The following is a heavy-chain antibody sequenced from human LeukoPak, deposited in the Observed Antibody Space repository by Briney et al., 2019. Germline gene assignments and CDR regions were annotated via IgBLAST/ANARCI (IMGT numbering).Heavy chain of an antibody. V-gene: IGHV4-34*01. CDR1: GGSFSGYY. J-gene: IGHJ3*02. Sequence: PSKTLSLTCAVYGGSFSGYYWSWIRQPPGKGLEWIGEINHSGSTNYNPSLKSRVTISVDTSKNQFSLKLSSVTAADTAVYYCARGVAYGDYGITYAFDIWGQGTMVTVSS. D-gene: IGHD4-17*01. CDR3: ARGVAYGDYGITYAFDI. CDR2: INHSGST.